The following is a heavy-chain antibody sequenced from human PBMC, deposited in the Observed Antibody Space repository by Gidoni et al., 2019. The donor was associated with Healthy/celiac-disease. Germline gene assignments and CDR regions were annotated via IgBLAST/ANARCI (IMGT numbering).Heavy chain of an antibody. CDR3: ARAATKRRNNWFDP. D-gene: IGHD1-26*01. Sequence: QVQLQQWGAGLLKPSETLSLTCAVYGGSFSGYYWSWIRQTQGKGLEGIGEINHSGSTNYNPDLKSRFTISVDTSKNQFSLKLSSVTAADTAVYYCARAATKRRNNWFDPWGQGTLVTVSS. J-gene: IGHJ5*02. CDR1: GGSFSGYY. CDR2: INHSGST. V-gene: IGHV4-34*01.